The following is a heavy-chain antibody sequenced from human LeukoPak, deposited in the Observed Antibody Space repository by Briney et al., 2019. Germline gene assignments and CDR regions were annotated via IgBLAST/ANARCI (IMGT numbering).Heavy chain of an antibody. Sequence: GGSLRLSCAASGFTLSSYSMNWVRQAPGKGLEWVSYISSSSSTIYYADSVKGRFTISGDNAKNSLYLQMNSLRAEDTAVYYCARGPLGELGAPHYWGQGTLVTVSS. V-gene: IGHV3-48*04. CDR1: GFTLSSYS. CDR2: ISSSSSTI. J-gene: IGHJ4*02. D-gene: IGHD3-10*01. CDR3: ARGPLGELGAPHY.